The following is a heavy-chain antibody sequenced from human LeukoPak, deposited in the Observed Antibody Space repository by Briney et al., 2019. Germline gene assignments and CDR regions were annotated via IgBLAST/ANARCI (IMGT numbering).Heavy chain of an antibody. V-gene: IGHV3-20*01. Sequence: GGSLRLSCAASGFTFSSYAMSWVRQAPGKGLEWVSGINWNGGSTGYADSVKGRFTISRDNAKNSLYLQMNSLRAEDTALYHCARGPPYYYGSGSYYMDVWGKGTTVTISS. CDR3: ARGPPYYYGSGSYYMDV. J-gene: IGHJ6*03. CDR2: INWNGGST. CDR1: GFTFSSYA. D-gene: IGHD3-10*01.